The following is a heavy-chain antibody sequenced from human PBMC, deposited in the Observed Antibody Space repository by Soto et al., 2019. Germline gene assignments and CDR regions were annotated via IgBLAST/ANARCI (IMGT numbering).Heavy chain of an antibody. CDR1: GGSVSSGSYY. CDR3: ARAVPYCYADY. J-gene: IGHJ4*02. CDR2: IYYSGST. D-gene: IGHD2-2*01. Sequence: QVQLQESGPGLVKPSETLSLTCTVSGGSVSSGSYYWSWIRQPPGKGLEWIGYIYYSGSTNYNPSLNSRVTISVDTSKNQFSLKLSSVTAADTAVYYCARAVPYCYADYWGQGTLVTVSS. V-gene: IGHV4-61*01.